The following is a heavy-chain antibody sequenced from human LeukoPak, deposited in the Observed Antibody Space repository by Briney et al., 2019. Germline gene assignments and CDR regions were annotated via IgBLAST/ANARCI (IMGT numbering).Heavy chain of an antibody. V-gene: IGHV1-18*01. Sequence: GASVKVSCKASGYTFTSYGISWVRQAPGQGLEWMGWISAYNGNTNYAQKLQGRVTMTTDTSTSTAYMELRSLRSDDTAVYYCARDQLFYGLGLIVVVPAASEYFQHWGQGTLVTVSS. D-gene: IGHD2-2*01. CDR2: ISAYNGNT. CDR1: GYTFTSYG. J-gene: IGHJ1*01. CDR3: ARDQLFYGLGLIVVVPAASEYFQH.